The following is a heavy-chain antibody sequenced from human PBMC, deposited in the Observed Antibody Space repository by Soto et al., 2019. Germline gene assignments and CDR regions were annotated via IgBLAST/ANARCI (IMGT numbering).Heavy chain of an antibody. CDR1: GYTFTSYY. V-gene: IGHV1-46*01. J-gene: IGHJ4*02. D-gene: IGHD1-26*01. Sequence: ASVKVSCKASGYTFTSYYMHWVRQAPGQGLEWMGIINPSAGSTTYAQKFQGRVTITADKSTSTAYMELSSLRSEDTAVYYCARCPIVSGSYLEYYFDYWGQGTLVTVSS. CDR3: ARCPIVSGSYLEYYFDY. CDR2: INPSAGST.